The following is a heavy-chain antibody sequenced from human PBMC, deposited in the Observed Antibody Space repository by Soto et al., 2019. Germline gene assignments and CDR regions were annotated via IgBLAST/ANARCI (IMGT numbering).Heavy chain of an antibody. CDR2: IYSGGST. D-gene: IGHD3-22*01. J-gene: IGHJ3*02. CDR3: ARPYYYDSSGYPNAFDM. Sequence: GGSPRLSCAASGFTVSLNYMGWVRQAPGKGLEWVSVIYSGGSTYYADSVKGRFTISRDNSRHTVYLQMNSLRAEDTAVYYCARPYYYDSSGYPNAFDMWGQGTMVTVSS. CDR1: GFTVSLNY. V-gene: IGHV3-53*01.